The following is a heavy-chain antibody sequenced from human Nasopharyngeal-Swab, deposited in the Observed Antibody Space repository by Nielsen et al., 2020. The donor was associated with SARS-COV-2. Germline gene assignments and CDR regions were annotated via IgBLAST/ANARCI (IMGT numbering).Heavy chain of an antibody. V-gene: IGHV3-23*01. J-gene: IGHJ4*02. Sequence: VRQAPGKGLEWVSAISGGGGGTYYADSVKGRFTISRDNSKDTLYLQMHSLRAEDTAIYYCAKDAYDSSGYNYNQIEYWGQGSLVTVSS. CDR3: AKDAYDSSGYNYNQIEY. CDR2: ISGGGGGT. D-gene: IGHD3-22*01.